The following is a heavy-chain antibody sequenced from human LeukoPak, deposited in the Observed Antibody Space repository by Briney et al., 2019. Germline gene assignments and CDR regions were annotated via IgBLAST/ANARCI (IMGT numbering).Heavy chain of an antibody. D-gene: IGHD1-1*01. V-gene: IGHV3-7*04. CDR2: IEQDGSEK. CDR3: ARSSHNNYWYFDY. CDR1: GFTFSSFW. J-gene: IGHJ4*02. Sequence: GGSLRLSCAASGFTFSSFWMTWVRQAPGKGLEWVANIEQDGSEKYYVDSVKGRFTISRDNAKNSLYLQMNSLRAEDTAVYYCARSSHNNYWYFDYWGQGTLVTVSS.